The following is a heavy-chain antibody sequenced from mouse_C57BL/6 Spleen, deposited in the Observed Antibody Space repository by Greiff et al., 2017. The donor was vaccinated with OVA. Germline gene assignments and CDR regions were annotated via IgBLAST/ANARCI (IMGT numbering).Heavy chain of an antibody. CDR3: ARRPVGDWYFDV. CDR2: ISSGSSTI. CDR1: GFTFSDYG. Sequence: EVQRVESGGGLVKPGGSLKLSCAASGFTFSDYGMHWVRQAPEKGLEWVAYISSGSSTIYYADKVKGRFTISRDNAKNTLFLQMTSLRSEDTAMYYCARRPVGDWYFDVWGTGTTVTVSS. D-gene: IGHD1-1*01. V-gene: IGHV5-17*01. J-gene: IGHJ1*03.